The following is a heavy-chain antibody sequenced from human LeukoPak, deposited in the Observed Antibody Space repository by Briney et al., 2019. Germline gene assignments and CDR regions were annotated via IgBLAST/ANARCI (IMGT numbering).Heavy chain of an antibody. CDR3: ARVLRSQSILTGYSYGMDV. V-gene: IGHV1-18*01. D-gene: IGHD3-9*01. J-gene: IGHJ6*02. CDR2: ISAYNGNT. CDR1: GYTFTSYG. Sequence: GASVKVSCKASGYTFTSYGISWVRQAPGQGLEWMGWISAYNGNTNYAQKLQGRVTMTTDTSTSTAYMELRGLRSDDTAVYYCARVLRSQSILTGYSYGMDVWGQGTTVTVSS.